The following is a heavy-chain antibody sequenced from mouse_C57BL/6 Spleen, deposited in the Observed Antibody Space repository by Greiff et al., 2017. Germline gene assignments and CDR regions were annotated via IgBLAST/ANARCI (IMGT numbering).Heavy chain of an antibody. CDR2: IDPETGGT. CDR3: TREDYPRYFDV. V-gene: IGHV1-15*01. CDR1: GYTFTDYE. Sequence: VKLVESGAELVRPGASVTLSCKASGYTFTDYEMHWVKQTPVHGLEWIGAIDPETGGTAYNQKFKGKAILTADKSSSTAYMELRSLTSEDSAVYYCTREDYPRYFDVWGTGTTVTVSS. D-gene: IGHD1-1*02. J-gene: IGHJ1*03.